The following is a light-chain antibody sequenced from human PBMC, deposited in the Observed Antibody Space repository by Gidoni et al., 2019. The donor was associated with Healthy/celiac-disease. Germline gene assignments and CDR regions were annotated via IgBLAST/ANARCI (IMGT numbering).Light chain of an antibody. Sequence: ELVMTQSPATLSVSPGESATLSCRAVQSVHRNLAWYQQQPGKAPRLIIYGASTRATGIPALFSGSGSGTEFTLTISSLQSEDFAVYYRQQYNNWPPITFXXXTRLEIK. V-gene: IGKV3-15*01. CDR1: QSVHRN. CDR3: QQYNNWPPIT. J-gene: IGKJ5*01. CDR2: GAS.